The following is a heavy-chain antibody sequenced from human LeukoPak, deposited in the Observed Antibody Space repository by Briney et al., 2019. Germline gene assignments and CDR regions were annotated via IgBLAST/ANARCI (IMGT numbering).Heavy chain of an antibody. CDR3: ARDHNYDYVWGSYRPFDY. CDR1: GYTFTSYG. Sequence: ASVEVSCKASGYTFTSYGISWVRQAPGQGLEWMGWISAYNGNTNYAQKLQGRVTMTTDTSTSTAYMELRSLRSGDTAVYYCARDHNYDYVWGSYRPFDYWGQGTLVTVSS. J-gene: IGHJ4*02. CDR2: ISAYNGNT. V-gene: IGHV1-18*01. D-gene: IGHD3-16*02.